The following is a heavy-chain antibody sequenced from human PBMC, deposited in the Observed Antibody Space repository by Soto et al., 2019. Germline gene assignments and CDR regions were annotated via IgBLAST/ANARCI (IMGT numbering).Heavy chain of an antibody. Sequence: ASVKVSCKASGYTFTSYCISWVRQAPGQGLEWMGWISAYNGNTNYAQKLQGRVTMTTDTSTSTAYMELRSLRSDDTAVYYCARRYDFWSGYPYFDYWGQGTLVTVSS. CDR1: GYTFTSYC. D-gene: IGHD3-3*01. V-gene: IGHV1-18*04. J-gene: IGHJ4*02. CDR3: ARRYDFWSGYPYFDY. CDR2: ISAYNGNT.